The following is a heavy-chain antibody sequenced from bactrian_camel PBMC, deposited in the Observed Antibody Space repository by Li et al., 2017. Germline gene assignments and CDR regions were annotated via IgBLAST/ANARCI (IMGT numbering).Heavy chain of an antibody. CDR3: AAGFLYPGYNYLETDDYRF. CDR1: RTTSTTYC. CDR2: ICTGGGGT. Sequence: HVQLVESGGGQVEAGRSLRLSCAISRTTSTTYCAGWFRQAPGKEREGVASICTGGGGTHYADSVKDRFTISSGSNAVYLQMNGLKPDDTAIYYCAAGFLYPGYNYLETDDYRFWGQGTQVTVS. J-gene: IGHJ4*01. D-gene: IGHD2*01. V-gene: IGHV3-3*01.